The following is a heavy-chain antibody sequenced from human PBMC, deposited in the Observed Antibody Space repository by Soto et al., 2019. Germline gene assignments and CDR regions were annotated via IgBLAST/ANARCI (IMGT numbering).Heavy chain of an antibody. J-gene: IGHJ5*02. V-gene: IGHV1-69*01. CDR1: GGTFSSYA. Sequence: QVQLVQSGAEVKKPGSSVTVSCKASGGTFSSYAISWGRQAPGQGLEWMGGIIPIFGTANYAQKFQGRVTMTADESTSTAYMELSCLSSEDTAVYYCARWNSAARPEWFDPWGQVTLVTVSS. D-gene: IGHD6-6*01. CDR2: IIPIFGTA. CDR3: ARWNSAARPEWFDP.